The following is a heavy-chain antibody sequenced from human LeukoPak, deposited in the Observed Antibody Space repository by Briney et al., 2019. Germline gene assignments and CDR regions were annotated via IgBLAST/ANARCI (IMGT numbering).Heavy chain of an antibody. CDR2: INHSGST. CDR1: GGSFSGYY. J-gene: IGHJ5*02. V-gene: IGHV4-34*01. CDR3: ARRSGGSSPRKPFDP. Sequence: ASETLSLTCAVYGGSFSGYYWSWIRQPPGKGLEWIGEINHSGSTNYNPSLKSRVTISVDTSKNQFSLKLSSVTAADTAVYYCARRSGGSSPRKPFDPWGQGTLVTVSS. D-gene: IGHD2-15*01.